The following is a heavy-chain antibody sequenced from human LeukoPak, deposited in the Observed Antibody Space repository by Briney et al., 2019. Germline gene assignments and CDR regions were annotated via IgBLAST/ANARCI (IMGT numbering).Heavy chain of an antibody. J-gene: IGHJ3*02. CDR2: INHSGST. CDR3: ARALIAAADSDAFDI. V-gene: IGHV4-34*01. Sequence: PSETLSLTCAVYGGSFSGYYWSWIRQPPGKGLEWIGEINHSGSTNYNPSLKSRVTISVDTSKNQFSLKLSSVTAADTAVCYCARALIAAADSDAFDIWGQGTMVTVSS. CDR1: GGSFSGYY. D-gene: IGHD6-13*01.